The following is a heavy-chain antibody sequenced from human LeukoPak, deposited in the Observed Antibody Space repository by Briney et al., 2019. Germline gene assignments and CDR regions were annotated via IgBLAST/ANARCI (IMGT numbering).Heavy chain of an antibody. Sequence: GESLKISCKGSGYSFNSYWIGWVRQMPGKGLEWMGIIYLGDFDTRYSPSFQGQVTISADKSISTAYLQWSSLKASDTAMYYCARHPSYTSGWPLDYWGQGTLVTVSS. CDR1: GYSFNSYW. D-gene: IGHD6-19*01. CDR3: ARHPSYTSGWPLDY. J-gene: IGHJ4*02. V-gene: IGHV5-51*01. CDR2: IYLGDFDT.